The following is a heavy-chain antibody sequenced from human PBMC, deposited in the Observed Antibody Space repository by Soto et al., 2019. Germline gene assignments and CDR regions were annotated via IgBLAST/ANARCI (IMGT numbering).Heavy chain of an antibody. CDR2: IWYDGSNK. Sequence: HPGGSLRLSCAASGFTFSSYGMHWVRQAPGKGLEWVAVIWYDGSNKYYADSVKGRFTISRDNSKNTLYLQMNSLRAEDTAVYYCARGRSPYYYDSSGHDAFDIWGQGTMVTVS. J-gene: IGHJ3*02. V-gene: IGHV3-33*01. CDR3: ARGRSPYYYDSSGHDAFDI. CDR1: GFTFSSYG. D-gene: IGHD3-22*01.